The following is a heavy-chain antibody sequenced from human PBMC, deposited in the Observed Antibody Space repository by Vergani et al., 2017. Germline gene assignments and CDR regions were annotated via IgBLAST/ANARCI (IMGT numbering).Heavy chain of an antibody. CDR3: AKGGTNYCSGGSCYSGY. J-gene: IGHJ4*02. Sequence: EVQLVESGGGLVQPGGSLRLSCAASGFTFSSYSMNWVRQAPGKGLEWVSYISSSSSTIYYADSVKGRFTISRDNAKNSLYLQMNSLRAEDTAVYYCAKGGTNYCSGGSCYSGYWGQGTLVTVSS. CDR2: ISSSSSTI. CDR1: GFTFSSYS. D-gene: IGHD2-15*01. V-gene: IGHV3-48*04.